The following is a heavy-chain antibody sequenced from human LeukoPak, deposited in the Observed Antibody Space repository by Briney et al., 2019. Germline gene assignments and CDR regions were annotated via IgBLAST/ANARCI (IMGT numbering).Heavy chain of an antibody. D-gene: IGHD4-11*01. J-gene: IGHJ6*02. CDR1: GFTFSDYW. CDR3: ARMTTVIAYYYYYGMDV. Sequence: GGSLRLSCAASGFTFSDYWIHWVRQAPGKGLVWVSRINTDGSITNYADSVKGRFSISRDNAKNSLYLQMNSLRAEDTAVYYCARMTTVIAYYYYYGMDVWGQGTTVTVSS. CDR2: INTDGSIT. V-gene: IGHV3-74*01.